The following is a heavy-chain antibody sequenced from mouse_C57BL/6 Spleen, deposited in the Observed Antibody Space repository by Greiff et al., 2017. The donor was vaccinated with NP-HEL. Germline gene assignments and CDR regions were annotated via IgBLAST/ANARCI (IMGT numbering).Heavy chain of an antibody. Sequence: QVQLQQSGPELVKPGASVKISCKASGYAFSSSWMNWVKQRPGKGLEWIGRIYPGDGDTNYNGKFKGKATLTADESSSTAYMQLSSLTSEDSAVYFCARGDSSGGAMDYWGQGTSVTVSS. CDR1: GYAFSSSW. J-gene: IGHJ4*01. V-gene: IGHV1-82*01. D-gene: IGHD3-2*02. CDR3: ARGDSSGGAMDY. CDR2: IYPGDGDT.